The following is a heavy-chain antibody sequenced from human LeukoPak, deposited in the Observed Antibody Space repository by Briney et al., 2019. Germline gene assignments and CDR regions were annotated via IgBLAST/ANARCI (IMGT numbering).Heavy chain of an antibody. Sequence: GGSLRLSCAASGFAFSSQAMGWVRQAPGKGLEWVSVISDSGSITYYADSVKGRFTISRDNSKNSLFLQMNSLRAEDTAVYYCAKDARRTSGWYFFDYWGQGTLVTVSS. V-gene: IGHV3-23*01. CDR2: ISDSGSIT. D-gene: IGHD6-19*01. CDR1: GFAFSSQA. J-gene: IGHJ4*02. CDR3: AKDARRTSGWYFFDY.